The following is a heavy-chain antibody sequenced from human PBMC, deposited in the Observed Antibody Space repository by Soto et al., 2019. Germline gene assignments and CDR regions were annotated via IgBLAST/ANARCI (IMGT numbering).Heavy chain of an antibody. Sequence: GGSLRLSCAASGFTFSSYAMSWVRQAPGKGLEYVSVISSNGGSTDYANNVKGRFTISRDNSKNSLYLQMNSLRAEDTAVYYFARGSYSAVIVGATIAFDIWGQGTMVTVSS. CDR2: ISSNGGST. J-gene: IGHJ3*02. CDR3: ARGSYSAVIVGATIAFDI. CDR1: GFTFSSYA. V-gene: IGHV3-64*01. D-gene: IGHD1-26*01.